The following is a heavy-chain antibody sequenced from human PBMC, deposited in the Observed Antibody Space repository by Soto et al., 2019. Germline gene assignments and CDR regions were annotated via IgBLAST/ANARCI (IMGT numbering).Heavy chain of an antibody. CDR2: IGRVSSHI. J-gene: IGHJ6*03. CDR3: ARDVYTGYDSYYYYDMDV. Sequence: EVQLVESGGGLVRPGGSLRLSCAASGFTFSGYSINWVRQAPGKGLEWVSSIGRVSSHIYYADSVKGRFTVSRDNAKNSLYLQMHNLRVEDTAVYYCARDVYTGYDSYYYYDMDVWGKGTTVTVSS. D-gene: IGHD5-12*01. V-gene: IGHV3-21*01. CDR1: GFTFSGYS.